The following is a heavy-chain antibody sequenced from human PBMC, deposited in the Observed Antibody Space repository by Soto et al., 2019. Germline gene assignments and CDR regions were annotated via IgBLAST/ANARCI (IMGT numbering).Heavy chain of an antibody. D-gene: IGHD6-6*01. V-gene: IGHV3-33*01. J-gene: IGHJ5*02. Sequence: GGSLRLSCAASGFTFSSYGMHWVRQAPGKGLEWVAVIWYDGSNKYYADSVKGRFTISRDNSKNTLYLQMNSLRAEDTAVYYCARDLEYSSSSPFDPWGQGTLVTVSS. CDR2: IWYDGSNK. CDR3: ARDLEYSSSSPFDP. CDR1: GFTFSSYG.